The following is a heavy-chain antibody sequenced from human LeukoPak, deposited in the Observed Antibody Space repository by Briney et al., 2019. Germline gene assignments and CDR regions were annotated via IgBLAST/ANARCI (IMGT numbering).Heavy chain of an antibody. CDR1: GGSISSYY. D-gene: IGHD2-2*03. J-gene: IGHJ3*02. CDR3: ARHGSRMSPFTI. CDR2: IYSTGST. Sequence: KPSETLSLTCTVPGGSISSYYWSWLRQSPGKGLEGIGYIYSTGSTNHNPLLKSRVNISLDTSKNQFSPNLTSAPATDTAFYYCARHGSRMSPFTIWGQGTVVTVSS. V-gene: IGHV4-59*08.